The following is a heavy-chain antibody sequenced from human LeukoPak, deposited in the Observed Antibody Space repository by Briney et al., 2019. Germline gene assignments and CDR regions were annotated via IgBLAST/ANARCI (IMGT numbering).Heavy chain of an antibody. CDR1: GFTFSNYW. CDR2: INENGGDK. Sequence: GGSLRLSCAATGFTFSNYWITWVRQAPGKGLEWVANINENGGDKYYVDSVKGRFTISGDNAKNSQFLQMNSLRVEDTAVYYCARDRSRGFDPWGQGTLVTVSS. CDR3: ARDRSRGFDP. D-gene: IGHD6-13*01. J-gene: IGHJ5*02. V-gene: IGHV3-7*01.